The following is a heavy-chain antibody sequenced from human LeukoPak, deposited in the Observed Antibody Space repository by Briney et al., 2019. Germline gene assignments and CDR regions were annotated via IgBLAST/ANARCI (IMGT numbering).Heavy chain of an antibody. J-gene: IGHJ4*02. CDR2: FSYSGST. CDR3: ARVGVAPADY. CDR1: GGSISSYY. V-gene: IGHV4-59*01. Sequence: SETLSLTCTVSGGSISSYYWSWIRQPPGKGLEWIGYFSYSGSTNYNPSLKSRVTISVDTSKNQFSLKLSSVTAADTAVYYFARVGVAPADYWGQGTLVTVSS. D-gene: IGHD2-8*01.